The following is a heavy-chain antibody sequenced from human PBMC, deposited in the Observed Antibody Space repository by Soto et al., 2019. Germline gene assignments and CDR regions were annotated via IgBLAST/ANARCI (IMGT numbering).Heavy chain of an antibody. CDR3: ARGSPFLP. CDR1: GLTLSSYS. Sequence: GALRLSFATSGLTLSSYSMNWVRQAPGKGLEWVSYISSSSTTIYYTDSVKGRFTISRDNAKNSLYLQMSSLRDEDTAVYYCARGSPFLPWGQGTLVTVSS. V-gene: IGHV3-48*02. CDR2: ISSSSTTI. J-gene: IGHJ4*02.